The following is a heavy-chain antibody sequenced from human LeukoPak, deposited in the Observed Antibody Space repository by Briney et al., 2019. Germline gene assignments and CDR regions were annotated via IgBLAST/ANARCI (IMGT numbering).Heavy chain of an antibody. CDR1: GGSISSGCYS. Sequence: SQTLSLTCAVSGGSISSGCYSWSWIQPPPGKGLEWFGYIYVSGSTYYNPSLKSRVTISVDRSKNQFSLKLSSVTAADTAVYYCARVRYCSSTSCDAERGYFDYWGQGTLVTVSS. D-gene: IGHD2-2*01. V-gene: IGHV4-30-2*01. CDR3: ARVRYCSSTSCDAERGYFDY. J-gene: IGHJ4*02. CDR2: IYVSGST.